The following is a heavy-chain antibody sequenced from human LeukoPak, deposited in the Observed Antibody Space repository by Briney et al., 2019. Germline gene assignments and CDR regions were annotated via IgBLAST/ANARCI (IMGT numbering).Heavy chain of an antibody. CDR3: ARTRGSHISMAYLDY. V-gene: IGHV1-2*02. D-gene: IGHD2/OR15-2a*01. Sequence: ASVKVSCKASGYTFSGNFMHWVRQAPGQGLEWMGWINPNNGDTNYAQKFQGRVTVTRDTSISIAYMELSSLRSDDTAVYYCARTRGSHISMAYLDYWGQGTLVTVSS. CDR1: GYTFSGNF. CDR2: INPNNGDT. J-gene: IGHJ4*02.